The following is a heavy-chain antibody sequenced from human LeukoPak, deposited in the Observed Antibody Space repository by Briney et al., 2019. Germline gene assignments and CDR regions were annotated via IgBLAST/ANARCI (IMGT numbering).Heavy chain of an antibody. CDR1: GFTVSSNY. CDR2: IYSGGST. CDR3: ARDGGGCSSTSCYPFDY. D-gene: IGHD2-2*01. V-gene: IGHV3-66*01. J-gene: IGHJ4*02. Sequence: PGGSLRLSCAASGFTVSSNYMSWVRQAPGKGLEWVSVIYSGGSTYYADSVKGRFTISRDNSKNTLYLQMNSLRAEDTAVYYCARDGGGCSSTSCYPFDYWGQGTLVTVSS.